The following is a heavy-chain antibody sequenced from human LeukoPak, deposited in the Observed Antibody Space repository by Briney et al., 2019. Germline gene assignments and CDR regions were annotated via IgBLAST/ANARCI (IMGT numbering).Heavy chain of an antibody. J-gene: IGHJ4*02. CDR2: ISYDGTNK. CDR3: AKDDAWLQYND. D-gene: IGHD5-24*01. V-gene: IGHV3-30*04. CDR1: GFTFSSYA. Sequence: GGSLRLSCAASGFTFSSYAIHWVRQAPGKGLEWVAVISYDGTNKYYADSVKGRFTISRDNSKNTLYLQINSLRDEDTAVYYCAKDDAWLQYNDWGQGTLVTVSS.